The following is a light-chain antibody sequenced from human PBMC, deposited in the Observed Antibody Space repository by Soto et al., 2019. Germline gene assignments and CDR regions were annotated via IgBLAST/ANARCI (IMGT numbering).Light chain of an antibody. CDR3: RQYGTSLGFT. CDR1: QSVSSN. CDR2: GAS. Sequence: DMVITQSPATLSVSPGERATLSCRASQSVSSNLAWYQQKLGQAPRLLIYGASKRATGIPDRFSGSGSGTDFTLTISRLEPEDFAVYYCRQYGTSLGFTVGGGTKV. V-gene: IGKV3-20*01. J-gene: IGKJ4*01.